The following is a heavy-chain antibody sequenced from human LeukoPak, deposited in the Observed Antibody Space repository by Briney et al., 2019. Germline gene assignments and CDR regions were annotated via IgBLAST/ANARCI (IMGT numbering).Heavy chain of an antibody. J-gene: IGHJ4*02. CDR2: ISSSSSTI. CDR3: ARVASGYTGGWTAIDY. Sequence: PGGSLRLSCAASGFTFSSYSMNWVRQAPGKGLEWVSYISSSSSTIYYADSVKGRFTISRDNAKNSLYLQMNSLRAEDTAVFYCARVASGYTGGWTAIDYWGQGTLVTVSS. CDR1: GFTFSSYS. V-gene: IGHV3-48*01. D-gene: IGHD6-19*01.